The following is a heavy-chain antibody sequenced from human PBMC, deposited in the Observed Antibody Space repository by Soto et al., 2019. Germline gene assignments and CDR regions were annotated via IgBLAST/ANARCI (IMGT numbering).Heavy chain of an antibody. CDR3: ARDIVVVTAMAFDI. CDR2: ISSSSSTI. Sequence: GGSLRLSCAASGFTFSSYSMNWVRQAPGKGLEWVSYISSSSSTIYYADSVKGRFTISRDNAKNSLYLQMNSLRAEDTAVYYCARDIVVVTAMAFDIWGQGTMVTVSS. V-gene: IGHV3-48*01. D-gene: IGHD2-21*02. CDR1: GFTFSSYS. J-gene: IGHJ3*02.